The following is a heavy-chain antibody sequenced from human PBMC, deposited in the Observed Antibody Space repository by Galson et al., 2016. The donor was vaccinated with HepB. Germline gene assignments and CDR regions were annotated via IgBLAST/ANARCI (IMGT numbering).Heavy chain of an antibody. V-gene: IGHV4-4*02. Sequence: SETLSLTCAVSSDSINSKNWWSWVRQPPGKGLEWIGETSHSGNTNYSPSLKSRVTISLDKSKNQFSLNLKYMTAADTAVYYRASNRGGGSYFDSWGQGILVTVSS. CDR1: SDSINSKNW. CDR2: TSHSGNT. CDR3: ASNRGGGSYFDS. J-gene: IGHJ4*02. D-gene: IGHD3-16*01.